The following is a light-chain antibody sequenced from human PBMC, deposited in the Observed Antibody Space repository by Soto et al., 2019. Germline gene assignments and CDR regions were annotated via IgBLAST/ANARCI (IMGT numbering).Light chain of an antibody. J-gene: IGLJ2*01. V-gene: IGLV2-14*01. CDR1: SSDVGGYNY. CDR3: STYTSSSTVV. Sequence: QSALTQPPSVSGSPGQSITISCTGTSSDVGGYNYVSWYQQHPGKAPKLMIYDVSNRPSGVSNGFSGSKSGNTASLTISGLQAEDEADYYCSTYTSSSTVVFGGGTKLTVL. CDR2: DVS.